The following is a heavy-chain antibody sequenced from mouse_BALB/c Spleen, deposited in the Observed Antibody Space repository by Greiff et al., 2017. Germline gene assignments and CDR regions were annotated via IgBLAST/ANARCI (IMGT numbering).Heavy chain of an antibody. J-gene: IGHJ4*01. V-gene: IGHV1-82*01. D-gene: IGHD1-1*01. CDR1: GYAFSSSW. CDR3: AREVIYYYGSSYVSYAMDY. Sequence: QVQLQQSGPELVKPGASVKISCKASGYAFSSSWMNWVKQRPGQGLEWIGRIYPGDGDTNYNGKFKGKATLTADKSSSTAYMQLSSLTSVDSAVYFCAREVIYYYGSSYVSYAMDYWGQGTSVTVSS. CDR2: IYPGDGDT.